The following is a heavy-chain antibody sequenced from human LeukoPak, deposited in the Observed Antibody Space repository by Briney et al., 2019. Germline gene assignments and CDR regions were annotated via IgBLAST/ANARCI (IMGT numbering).Heavy chain of an antibody. CDR2: ISWNSGSI. J-gene: IGHJ4*02. CDR1: GFTVSSNY. CDR3: AKDHSYYDILTGFDY. Sequence: PGGSLRLSCAASGFTVSSNYMSWVRQAPGKGLEWVSGISWNSGSIGYADSVKGRFTISRDNAKNSLYLQMNSLRAEDTALYYCAKDHSYYDILTGFDYWGQGTLVTVSS. V-gene: IGHV3-9*01. D-gene: IGHD3-9*01.